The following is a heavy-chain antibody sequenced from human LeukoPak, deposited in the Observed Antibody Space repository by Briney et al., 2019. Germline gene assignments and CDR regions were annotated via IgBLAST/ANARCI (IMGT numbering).Heavy chain of an antibody. Sequence: GGSLRLSCAASGFTFSSYAMSWVRQAPGKGLEWVSAISGSGGSTYYADSVKGRFAISRDNSKNTLYLQMNSLRAEDTAVYYCAKDHGQQLVIDYWGQGTLVTVSS. J-gene: IGHJ4*02. CDR1: GFTFSSYA. D-gene: IGHD6-13*01. V-gene: IGHV3-23*01. CDR3: AKDHGQQLVIDY. CDR2: ISGSGGST.